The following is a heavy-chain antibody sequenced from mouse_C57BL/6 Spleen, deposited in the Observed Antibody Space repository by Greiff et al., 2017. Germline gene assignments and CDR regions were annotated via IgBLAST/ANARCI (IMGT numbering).Heavy chain of an antibody. D-gene: IGHD4-1*01. CDR1: GFTFSDYY. V-gene: IGHV5-16*01. Sequence: VQVVESEGGLVQPGSSMKLSCTASGFTFSDYYMAWVRQVPEKGLEWVANINYDGSSTYYLDSLKSRFIISRDNAKNILYLQMSSLKSEDTATYYCARDTGTRAMDYWGQGTSVTVSS. CDR3: ARDTGTRAMDY. J-gene: IGHJ4*01. CDR2: INYDGSST.